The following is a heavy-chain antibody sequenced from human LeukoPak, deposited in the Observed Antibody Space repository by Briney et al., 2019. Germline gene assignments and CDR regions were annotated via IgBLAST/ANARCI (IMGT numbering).Heavy chain of an antibody. Sequence: PGGSLRLSCAASGFTFSSYSMNWVRQAPGKGLEWVSHISSRSSSTYYADSVKGRFTISRDNAKNSLYLQMNSLRAEDTAVYYCAELGITMIGGVWGKGTTVTISS. CDR2: ISSRSSST. CDR3: AELGITMIGGV. V-gene: IGHV3-48*04. J-gene: IGHJ6*04. D-gene: IGHD3-10*02. CDR1: GFTFSSYS.